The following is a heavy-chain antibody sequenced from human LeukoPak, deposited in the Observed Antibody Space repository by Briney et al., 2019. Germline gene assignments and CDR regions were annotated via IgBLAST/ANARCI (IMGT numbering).Heavy chain of an antibody. Sequence: SETLSLTCTVSGGSISSYYWSWIRQPPGKGLEWIGYIYYSGSTNYNPSLKSRVTISVDTSKNQFSLKLSSVTAADTAAYYCARGGNYYDSSGYSPLWDYWGQGTLVTVSS. CDR1: GGSISSYY. V-gene: IGHV4-59*01. D-gene: IGHD3-22*01. J-gene: IGHJ4*02. CDR2: IYYSGST. CDR3: ARGGNYYDSSGYSPLWDY.